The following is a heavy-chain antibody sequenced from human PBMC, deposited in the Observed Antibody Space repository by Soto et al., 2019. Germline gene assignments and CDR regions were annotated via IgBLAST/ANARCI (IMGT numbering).Heavy chain of an antibody. J-gene: IGHJ6*02. CDR3: TRGAITIFGVVVGSMDV. Sequence: QEQLVQSGAEVKKPGSSLKVSCKATGGTFNNYGISWVRQAPGQGLEWMGGTIPMFGTTEYAQKFQGRVTIPAEKSTRTVYMELTSLTFEDTAVYFCTRGAITIFGVVVGSMDVWCQGTKVTVSS. V-gene: IGHV1-69*06. D-gene: IGHD3-3*01. CDR2: TIPMFGTT. CDR1: GGTFNNYG.